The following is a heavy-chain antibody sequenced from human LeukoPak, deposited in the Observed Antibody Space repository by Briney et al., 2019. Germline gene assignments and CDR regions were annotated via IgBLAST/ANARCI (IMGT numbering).Heavy chain of an antibody. CDR2: IWYDGSNK. Sequence: GRSLRLSCAASGFTFSRYGMHWVRQAPGKGLEWVAVIWYDGSNKYYADSVKGRFTISRDNSKNTLYLQMNSLRVEDTAVYYCARDSQGSGWYFDLWGCGTLVIVSS. V-gene: IGHV3-33*01. CDR3: ARDSQGSGWYFDL. CDR1: GFTFSRYG. D-gene: IGHD3-10*01. J-gene: IGHJ2*01.